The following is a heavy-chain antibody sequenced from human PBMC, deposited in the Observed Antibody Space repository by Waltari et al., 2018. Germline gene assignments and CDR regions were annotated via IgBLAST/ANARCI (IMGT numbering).Heavy chain of an antibody. D-gene: IGHD5-12*01. CDR3: ATYIGASVGTAAFDV. CDR2: VSYSGTT. J-gene: IGHJ3*01. Sequence: LQLQESGPRLVRPSETLSLICRVSGVSITSNRHYWVWIRQSPGQGLEWIGTVSYSGTTYISPSLKSRVSVSRDTSKNQVSLILGSVTAADMAVYYCATYIGASVGTAAFDVWGQGTMVTVSS. CDR1: GVSITSNRHY. V-gene: IGHV4-39*01.